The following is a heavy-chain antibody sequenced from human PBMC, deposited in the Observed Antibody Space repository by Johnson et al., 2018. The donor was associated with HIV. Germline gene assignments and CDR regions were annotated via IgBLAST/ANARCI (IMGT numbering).Heavy chain of an antibody. CDR2: IYSDDST. Sequence: VQLVESGGGLVQPGGSLRLSCAASGFTVSGNYMNWVRQAPGKGLEWVSVIYSDDSTYYADSVQGRFTLSRDNSQNTLYLQMNSLRAEDTAVYYCAIDAPNFFHSSGYNAFDIWGQGTMVTVSS. CDR3: AIDAPNFFHSSGYNAFDI. J-gene: IGHJ3*02. V-gene: IGHV3-66*01. CDR1: GFTVSGNY. D-gene: IGHD3-22*01.